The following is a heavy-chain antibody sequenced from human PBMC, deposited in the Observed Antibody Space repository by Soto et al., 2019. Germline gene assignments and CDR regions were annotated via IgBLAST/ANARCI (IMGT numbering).Heavy chain of an antibody. Sequence: GGSLRLSCAASGFTFSSYWMRWVRQAPGKGPVWVSRINSDGSSTSYADSVKGRFTISRDNAKNTLYLQMNSLRAEDTAVYYCVRGSHCSGGSCKSYNWFDPWGQGTLVTVSS. CDR3: VRGSHCSGGSCKSYNWFDP. J-gene: IGHJ5*02. CDR2: INSDGSST. V-gene: IGHV3-74*01. CDR1: GFTFSSYW. D-gene: IGHD2-15*01.